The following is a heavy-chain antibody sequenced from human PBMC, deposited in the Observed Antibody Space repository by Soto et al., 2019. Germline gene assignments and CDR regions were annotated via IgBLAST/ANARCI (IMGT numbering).Heavy chain of an antibody. D-gene: IGHD3-22*01. CDR2: IIPIFGTA. CDR3: AMDTYYYDSSGYPRENWYFDL. Sequence: QVQLVQSGAEVKKPGSSVKVSCKASGGTFSSYAISWVRQAPGQGLEWMGGIIPIFGTANYAQKFQGRVTITADESTSTAYMELSSLRSEDTAVYYCAMDTYYYDSSGYPRENWYFDLWGRGTLVTVSS. CDR1: GGTFSSYA. V-gene: IGHV1-69*01. J-gene: IGHJ2*01.